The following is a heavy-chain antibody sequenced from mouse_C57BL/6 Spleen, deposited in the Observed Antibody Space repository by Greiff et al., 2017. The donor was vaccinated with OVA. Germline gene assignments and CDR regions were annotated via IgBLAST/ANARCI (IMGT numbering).Heavy chain of an antibody. J-gene: IGHJ2*01. CDR2: IDPEDGET. CDR1: GFNFTDYY. D-gene: IGHD1-1*01. Sequence: VQLKQSGAELVKPGASVKLSCTASGFNFTDYYMHWVKQRTEQGLEWIGRIDPEDGETKYAPKFQGQATITADTSSNTAYLQLSSLTSEDTAVDYCARSSPGSSFDYWGQGTTLTVSS. V-gene: IGHV14-2*01. CDR3: ARSSPGSSFDY.